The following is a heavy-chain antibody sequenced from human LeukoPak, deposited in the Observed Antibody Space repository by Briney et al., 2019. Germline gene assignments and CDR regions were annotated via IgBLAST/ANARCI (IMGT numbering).Heavy chain of an antibody. J-gene: IGHJ4*02. V-gene: IGHV1-58*01. CDR2: IVVGSGNT. CDR1: GFTFTSSA. CDR3: ARAALYYYDSSGYYLPPHFDY. D-gene: IGHD3-22*01. Sequence: ASVKVSCKASGFTFTSSAVQWVRQARGQRLEWIGWIVVGSGNTNYAQKFQEIVTITRDMSTSTAYMELSSLGSEDTAVYYCARAALYYYDSSGYYLPPHFDYWGQGTLVTVSS.